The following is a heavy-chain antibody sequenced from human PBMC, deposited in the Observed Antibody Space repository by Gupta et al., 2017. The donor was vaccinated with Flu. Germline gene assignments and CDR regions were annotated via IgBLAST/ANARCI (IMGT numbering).Heavy chain of an antibody. CDR2: IYHSGST. V-gene: IGHV4-38-2*02. Sequence: GSIYHSGSTYYNPSLKSRVTISVDTSKNQFSLKLSSVTAADTAVYYCARDEARRYYDSSGYYYGYWGQGTLVTVSS. CDR3: ARDEARRYYDSSGYYYGY. J-gene: IGHJ4*02. D-gene: IGHD3-22*01.